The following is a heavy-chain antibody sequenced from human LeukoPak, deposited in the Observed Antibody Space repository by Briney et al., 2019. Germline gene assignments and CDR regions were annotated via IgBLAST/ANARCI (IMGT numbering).Heavy chain of an antibody. CDR2: IYSGGST. V-gene: IGHV3-53*01. J-gene: IGHJ4*02. CDR3: ANSPEVVTAINVSY. D-gene: IGHD2-21*02. CDR1: GFTVSSNY. Sequence: GGSLRLSCAASGFTVSSNYMYWVRQAPGKGLEWVSVIYSGGSTYFADSVKGRFTIPRDNSKNTLYLQMNSLRAEDTAVYYCANSPEVVTAINVSYWGQGTLVTVSS.